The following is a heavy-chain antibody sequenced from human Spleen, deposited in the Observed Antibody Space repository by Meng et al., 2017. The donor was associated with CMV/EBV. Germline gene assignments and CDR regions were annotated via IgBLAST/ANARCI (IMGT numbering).Heavy chain of an antibody. D-gene: IGHD3-10*01. CDR2: IIPIFGIA. CDR1: GGTFSSYT. Sequence: SVKVSCKASGGTFSSYTISWVRQAPGQGLEWMGRIIPIFGIANYAQKFQGRVTITADKSTSTAYMELSSLRSEDTAVYYCASWNKDSFGDPYYYYGMDVWGQGTTVTVSS. J-gene: IGHJ6*02. V-gene: IGHV1-69*02. CDR3: ASWNKDSFGDPYYYYGMDV.